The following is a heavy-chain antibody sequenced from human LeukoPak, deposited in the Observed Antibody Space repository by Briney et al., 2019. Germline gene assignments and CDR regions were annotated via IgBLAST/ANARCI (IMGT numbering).Heavy chain of an antibody. D-gene: IGHD3-10*01. CDR1: GFTFSSYA. CDR2: ISGSGGST. CDR3: ARDSGTSITMVRGVTNFDY. Sequence: PGGSLRLSCAASGFTFSSYAMSWVRQAPGKGLEWVSAISGSGGSTYYADSVKGRFTISRDNSKNTLYLQMNSLRAEDTAVYYCARDSGTSITMVRGVTNFDYWGQGTLVTVSS. J-gene: IGHJ4*02. V-gene: IGHV3-23*01.